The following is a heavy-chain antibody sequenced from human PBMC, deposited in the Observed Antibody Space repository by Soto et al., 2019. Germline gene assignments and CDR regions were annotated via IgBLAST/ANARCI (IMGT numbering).Heavy chain of an antibody. CDR1: GFTFTRYS. CDR2: ISSTTHYI. V-gene: IGHV3-21*06. Sequence: GGSLRLSCAASGFTFTRYSMNWVRQAPGKGLEWVSSISSTTHYIYYADSMRGRFTISRDNAKNAVYLEMNSLRAEDTAVYYCARESEDLTSNFDYWGQGTLVTVLL. CDR3: ARESEDLTSNFDY. J-gene: IGHJ4*02.